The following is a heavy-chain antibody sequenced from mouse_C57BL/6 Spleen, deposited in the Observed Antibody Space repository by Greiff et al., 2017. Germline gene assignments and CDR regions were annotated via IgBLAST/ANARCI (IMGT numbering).Heavy chain of an antibody. CDR3: ARDYYDYDAMDY. Sequence: EVMLVESGGGLVKPGGSLKLSCAASGFTFSSYAMSWVRQTPEKRLEWVATISDGGSYTYYPDNVKGRFTISRDNAKNNLYLQMSHLKSEDTAMYYCARDYYDYDAMDYWGQGTSVTVSS. J-gene: IGHJ4*01. CDR2: ISDGGSYT. CDR1: GFTFSSYA. V-gene: IGHV5-4*01. D-gene: IGHD1-1*02.